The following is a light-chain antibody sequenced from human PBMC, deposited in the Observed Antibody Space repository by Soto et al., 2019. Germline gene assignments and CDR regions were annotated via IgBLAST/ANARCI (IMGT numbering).Light chain of an antibody. CDR2: SAS. J-gene: IGKJ5*01. CDR1: QGLSGAY. Sequence: EIVLTQSPGTLSLSPGERATLSCGASQGLSGAYLAWFQQKPGQAPRLLIYSASHRAAGIPERFSGSGSGTDFPLTNSRLEPEDFAVYFCQQNDSLPITFGQGKRLEIK. V-gene: IGKV3-20*01. CDR3: QQNDSLPIT.